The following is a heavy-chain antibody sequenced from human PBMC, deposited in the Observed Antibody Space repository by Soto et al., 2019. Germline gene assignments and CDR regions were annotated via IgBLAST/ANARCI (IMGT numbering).Heavy chain of an antibody. CDR2: IKRKTDGGTT. D-gene: IGHD3-22*01. V-gene: IGHV3-15*07. CDR1: GFTFSNAW. J-gene: IGHJ4*01. CDR3: TRDSYSTMMVVRFDY. Sequence: PGGSLRLSCAASGFTFSNAWINWVRQAPGKGLEWVGRIKRKTDGGTTDFAAPVKGRFAISRDDSKNMVYLQMNSLKTEDTGIYCCTRDSYSTMMVVRFDYWGHGTVVTVSS.